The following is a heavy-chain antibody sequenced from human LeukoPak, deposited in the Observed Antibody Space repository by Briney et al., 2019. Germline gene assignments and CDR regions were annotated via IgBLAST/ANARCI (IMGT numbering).Heavy chain of an antibody. CDR2: IHYSGST. D-gene: IGHD6-13*01. CDR3: ARHPAADGLNWFDP. CDR1: GDSISSYY. V-gene: IGHV4-59*01. Sequence: SETLSLTCTVSGDSISSYYWSWIRQPPGKGLEWIGYIHYSGSTNYNPSLKSRVTISVDTSKMQFSLKLSSVTAADTAAYYCARHPAADGLNWFDPWGQGTLVTVSS. J-gene: IGHJ5*02.